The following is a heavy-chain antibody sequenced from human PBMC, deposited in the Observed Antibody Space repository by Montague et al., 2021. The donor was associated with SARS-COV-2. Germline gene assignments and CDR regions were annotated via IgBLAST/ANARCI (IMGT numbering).Heavy chain of an antibody. CDR2: IYYSGST. Sequence: SETLSPTCTVSGGSISSSGYYWGWIRQPPGKGLEWIGSIYYSGSTYYNPSLKSRVTISVDTSKNQFSLKLSSVTAADTAVYYCARFPTSYYYDSKAAPATPDAFGIWGQGTMVTVSS. CDR1: GGSISSSGYY. D-gene: IGHD3-22*01. CDR3: ARFPTSYYYDSKAAPATPDAFGI. V-gene: IGHV4-39*01. J-gene: IGHJ3*02.